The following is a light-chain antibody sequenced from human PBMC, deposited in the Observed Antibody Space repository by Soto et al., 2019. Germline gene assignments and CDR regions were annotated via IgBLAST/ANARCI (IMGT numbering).Light chain of an antibody. Sequence: DVQMTQSPSTLSASIGDRVTITCRASQSIGQWMAWFQQKPGKAPKVLIYKASTLESGVPSSFSASGSGTEFTLTISSLQPDDFVTYYCHQHDGSSSCTFGQGTKVEIK. CDR1: QSIGQW. CDR3: HQHDGSSSCT. CDR2: KAS. V-gene: IGKV1-5*03. J-gene: IGKJ1*01.